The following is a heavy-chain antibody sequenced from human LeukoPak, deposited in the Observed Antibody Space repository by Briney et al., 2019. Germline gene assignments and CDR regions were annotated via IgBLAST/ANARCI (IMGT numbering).Heavy chain of an antibody. CDR3: AREKKYYFDY. CDR2: IYSGGST. V-gene: IGHV3-53*01. CDR1: GFTFSSYW. J-gene: IGHJ4*02. Sequence: GGSLRLSCAASGFTFSSYWMHWVRQAPGKGLEWVSVIYSGGSTYYADSVKGRFTISRDNSKNTLYLQMNSLRAEDTAVYYCAREKKYYFDYWGQGTLVTVSS.